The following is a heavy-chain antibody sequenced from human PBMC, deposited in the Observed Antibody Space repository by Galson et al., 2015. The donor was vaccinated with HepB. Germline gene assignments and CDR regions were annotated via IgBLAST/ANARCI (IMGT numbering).Heavy chain of an antibody. CDR2: IIPIFGTA. D-gene: IGHD4-11*01. Sequence: SVKVSCKASGGTFSSYAISWVRQAPGQGLEWMGGIIPIFGTANYAQKFQGRVTITADESTSTAYMELSSLRSEDTAVYYCARKGTTVTTMDYYYYYYYVDVWGKGTTVTVSS. V-gene: IGHV1-69*13. CDR3: ARKGTTVTTMDYYYYYYYVDV. CDR1: GGTFSSYA. J-gene: IGHJ6*03.